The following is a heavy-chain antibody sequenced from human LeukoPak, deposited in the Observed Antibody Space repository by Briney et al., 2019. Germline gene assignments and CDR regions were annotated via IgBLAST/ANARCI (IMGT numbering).Heavy chain of an antibody. Sequence: GGSLRLSCAASSFTFSSYNMNWVRQAPGKGLEWVSSISSSGSYIYYRDSVKGRFTISRDNAENSLYLEMNSLRAEDTAVYYCARGRWYCSGGSCFTDAFDIWGQGTMVTVSS. CDR2: ISSSGSYI. CDR3: ARGRWYCSGGSCFTDAFDI. D-gene: IGHD2-15*01. V-gene: IGHV3-21*01. J-gene: IGHJ3*02. CDR1: SFTFSSYN.